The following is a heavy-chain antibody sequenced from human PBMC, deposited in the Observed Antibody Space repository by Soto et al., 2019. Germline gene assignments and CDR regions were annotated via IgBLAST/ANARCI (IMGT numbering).Heavy chain of an antibody. CDR3: ARDVGYCSSTSCSDWFDP. D-gene: IGHD2-2*03. J-gene: IGHJ5*02. CDR1: GYTFTGYY. CDR2: INPNSGGT. V-gene: IGHV1-2*04. Sequence: GASVKVSCKASGYTFTGYYMHWVRQAPGQGLEWMGWINPNSGGTNYAQKFQGWVTMTRDTSISTAYMELSRLRSDDTAVFYFARDVGYCSSTSCSDWFDPWGQGTLVTVLL.